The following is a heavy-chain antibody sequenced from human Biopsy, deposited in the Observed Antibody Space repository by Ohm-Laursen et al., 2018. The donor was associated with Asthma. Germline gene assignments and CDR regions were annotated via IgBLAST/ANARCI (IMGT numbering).Heavy chain of an antibody. Sequence: SLRLSCTASGSMFRSFGMHWVRQAPGKGLERVSAITGSGGTTYYADSVRGRFTISRDNSKSTLFFQMVSLSAEDTAVYYCAKDFRGIAVAGDRGFDYWGQGTLVTVSS. CDR3: AKDFRGIAVAGDRGFDY. J-gene: IGHJ4*02. CDR2: ITGSGGTT. V-gene: IGHV3-23*01. CDR1: GSMFRSFG. D-gene: IGHD6-19*01.